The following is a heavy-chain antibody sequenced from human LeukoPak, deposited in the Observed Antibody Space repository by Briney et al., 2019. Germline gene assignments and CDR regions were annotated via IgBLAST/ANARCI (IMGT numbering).Heavy chain of an antibody. CDR1: GFTFTSSA. CDR2: IVVGSGNT. V-gene: IGHV1-58*01. Sequence: SVKVSCKASGFTFTSSAVQWVRQARGQRLEWIGWIVVGSGNTNYAQKFQERVTITRDMSTSTAYMELSSLRSEDTAVYYCAAPWGSSSSEGDYWGQGTLVTVSS. D-gene: IGHD6-6*01. CDR3: AAPWGSSSSEGDY. J-gene: IGHJ4*02.